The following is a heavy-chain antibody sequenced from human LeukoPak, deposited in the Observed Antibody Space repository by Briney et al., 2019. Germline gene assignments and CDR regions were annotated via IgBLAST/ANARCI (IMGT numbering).Heavy chain of an antibody. J-gene: IGHJ6*03. CDR1: GGSISTYA. CDR2: IYYSGST. V-gene: IGHV4-59*01. Sequence: SETLSLTCTVSGGSISTYAWSWIRQPPGKGLEWIGYIYYSGSTNYNPSLKSRVTISVDTSKSQFSLKLSSVTAADTAVYYCARVLQNYYHLDVWGKGTTVTVSS. CDR3: ARVLQNYYHLDV. D-gene: IGHD3-3*01.